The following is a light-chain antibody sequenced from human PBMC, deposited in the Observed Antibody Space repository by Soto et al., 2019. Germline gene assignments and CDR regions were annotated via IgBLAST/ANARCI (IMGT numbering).Light chain of an antibody. CDR3: ASWDDSLNAYV. V-gene: IGLV1-44*01. CDR2: SNN. Sequence: QAVVTQPPSASATPGQRVTISCSGSSSNIGSNSVNWYQQVPGTAPRLLIYSNNQRPSGVPDRLSGSKSGTSASLAIGGLHSEDEADYYCASWDDSLNAYVFGGGTKLTVL. J-gene: IGLJ1*01. CDR1: SSNIGSNS.